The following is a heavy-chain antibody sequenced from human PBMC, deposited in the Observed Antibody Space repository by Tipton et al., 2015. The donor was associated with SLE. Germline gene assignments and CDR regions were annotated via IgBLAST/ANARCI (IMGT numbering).Heavy chain of an antibody. CDR1: EYTFSQYW. CDR2: IYPDDSDT. D-gene: IGHD5-18*01. J-gene: IGHJ6*02. V-gene: IGHV5-51*01. Sequence: QSGPEVKESGYSLKISCKGSEYTFSQYWIAWVRQMPGKGLELMGIIYPDDSDTRYSPSFQGQVTISVDKSINTAYLQWSSLKASDSAMYFCARRGYTSSASFYGMDVWGQGTTVTVSS. CDR3: ARRGYTSSASFYGMDV.